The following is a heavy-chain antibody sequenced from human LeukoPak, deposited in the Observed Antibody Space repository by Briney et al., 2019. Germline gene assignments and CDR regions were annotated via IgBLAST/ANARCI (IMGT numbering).Heavy chain of an antibody. Sequence: SSETLSLTCAVYGGSFSGYYWSWIRQPPGKGLEWIGEINHSGSTNYNPSLKSRVTISVDTSKNQFSLKLSSVTAADTAVYYCARARRPTVTHGGWFDPWGQGTLVTVSS. V-gene: IGHV4-34*01. CDR3: ARARRPTVTHGGWFDP. CDR1: GGSFSGYY. CDR2: INHSGST. D-gene: IGHD4-17*01. J-gene: IGHJ5*02.